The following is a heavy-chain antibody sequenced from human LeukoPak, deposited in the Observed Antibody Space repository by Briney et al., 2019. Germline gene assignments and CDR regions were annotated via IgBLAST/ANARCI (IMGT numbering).Heavy chain of an antibody. CDR3: ARVNYYDSSGYYANWFDP. Sequence: ASVKVSCKASGYTFTSYDINWVRQATGQGLEWMGWMNPNSGNTGYAQKFQGRVTMTRNTSISTAYMELSSLRSEDTAVYYCARVNYYDSSGYYANWFDPWGQGTLVTVSS. V-gene: IGHV1-8*01. CDR2: MNPNSGNT. D-gene: IGHD3-22*01. J-gene: IGHJ5*02. CDR1: GYTFTSYD.